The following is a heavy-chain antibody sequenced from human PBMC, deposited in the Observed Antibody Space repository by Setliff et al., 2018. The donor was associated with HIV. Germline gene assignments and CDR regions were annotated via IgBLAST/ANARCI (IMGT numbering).Heavy chain of an antibody. D-gene: IGHD3-22*01. CDR1: GYIFTTHY. CDR2: SNPSSRTT. V-gene: IGHV1-46*01. J-gene: IGHJ4*02. CDR3: ARGGRGDESRGYYYPPMY. Sequence: ASVKVSCKSSGYIFTTHYIHWVRQAPGQGIEWMGMSNPSSRTTIYAQKFRGRMTLTKDKSTTTVYMELSSLRSDDTAVYYCARGGRGDESRGYYYPPMYWGQGTLVTVSS.